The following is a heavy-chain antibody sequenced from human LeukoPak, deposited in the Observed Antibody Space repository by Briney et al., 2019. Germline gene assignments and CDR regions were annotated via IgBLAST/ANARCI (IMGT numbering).Heavy chain of an antibody. CDR3: ARDSSEGRVEWLFSYYYYMDV. CDR1: GGSISSYY. J-gene: IGHJ6*03. V-gene: IGHV4-4*07. CDR2: IYTSGST. Sequence: SETLSLTCTVSGGSISSYYWSWIRQPAGKGLEWIGRIYTSGSTNYNPSLKSRVTTSVDTSKNQFSLKLSSVTAADTAVYYCARDSSEGRVEWLFSYYYYMDVWGKGTTVTVSS. D-gene: IGHD3-3*01.